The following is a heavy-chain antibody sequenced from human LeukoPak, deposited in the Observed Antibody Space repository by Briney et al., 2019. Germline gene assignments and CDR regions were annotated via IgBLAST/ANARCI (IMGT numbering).Heavy chain of an antibody. V-gene: IGHV3-30*02. D-gene: IGHD4-23*01. Sequence: GGSLRLSCATSGFTFNDFGMHWVRQAPGKRLEWLSFIRYDRSNQFYADSVKGRFTISRDYSKNTVYLQMNSLRPEDTAVYYCAKDRLPRWPDAFDIWGQGTMVTVSS. CDR2: IRYDRSNQ. CDR1: GFTFNDFG. J-gene: IGHJ3*02. CDR3: AKDRLPRWPDAFDI.